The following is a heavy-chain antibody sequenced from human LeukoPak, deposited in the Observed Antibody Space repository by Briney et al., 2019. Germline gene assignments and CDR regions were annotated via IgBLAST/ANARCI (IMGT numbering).Heavy chain of an antibody. CDR3: ARGSGALDY. V-gene: IGHV4-39*07. CDR2: INHSGST. CDR1: GGTISSSTFY. Sequence: SETLSLTCTVSGGTISSSTFYWGWIRQPPGKGLEWIGEINHSGSTNYNPSLKSRVTISVDTSKNQFSLKLSSVTAADTAVYYCARGSGALDYWGQGTLVTVSS. J-gene: IGHJ4*02. D-gene: IGHD6-19*01.